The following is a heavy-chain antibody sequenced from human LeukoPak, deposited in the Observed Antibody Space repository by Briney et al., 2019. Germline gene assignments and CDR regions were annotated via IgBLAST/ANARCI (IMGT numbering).Heavy chain of an antibody. CDR3: ARDWDGYNRGTGFFDY. J-gene: IGHJ4*02. Sequence: GGSLRLSCAASGFTFSSYGMHWVRQAPGKGLEWVAVIWYDGSNKYYADSVKGRFTISRDNSKNTLYLQMNSLRAEDTAVYYCARDWDGYNRGTGFFDYWGQGILVTVSS. D-gene: IGHD5-24*01. CDR1: GFTFSSYG. V-gene: IGHV3-33*01. CDR2: IWYDGSNK.